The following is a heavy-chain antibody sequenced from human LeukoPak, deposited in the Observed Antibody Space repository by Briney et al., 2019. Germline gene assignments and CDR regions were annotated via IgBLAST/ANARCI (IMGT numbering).Heavy chain of an antibody. CDR1: GFTFSSYE. CDR2: ISSSGSTI. J-gene: IGHJ4*02. Sequence: GGSLRLSCAASGFTFSSYEMNWVRQAPGKGLEWVSYISSSGSTIYYADSVKGRFTISRDNAKNSLYLQMNSLRAEDTAVYYRARVSPNTVATLQYFDYRGQGTLVTVSS. V-gene: IGHV3-48*03. D-gene: IGHD2-15*01. CDR3: ARVSPNTVATLQYFDY.